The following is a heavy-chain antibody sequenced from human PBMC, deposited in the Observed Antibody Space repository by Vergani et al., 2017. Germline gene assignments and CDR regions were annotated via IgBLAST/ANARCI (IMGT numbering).Heavy chain of an antibody. CDR1: GFSFLGYA. CDR3: TKCSRGYTCYFFDY. CDR2: VSGSSATP. Sequence: EVQLLESGGGLVQPGGSLRLSCEASGFSFLGYAMSWVRQAPGKGLEWVSSVSGSSATPYYAYSVKGRFIISRVNSKNTLHLQMNSLRADDTAVYYCTKCSRGYTCYFFDYWGQGALATVSS. J-gene: IGHJ4*02. D-gene: IGHD2-21*01. V-gene: IGHV3-23*01.